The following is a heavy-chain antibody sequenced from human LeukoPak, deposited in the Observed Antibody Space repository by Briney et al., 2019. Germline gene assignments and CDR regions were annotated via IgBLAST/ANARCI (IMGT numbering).Heavy chain of an antibody. CDR2: IYSGGGT. D-gene: IGHD6-19*01. CDR1: GFTVSSNY. V-gene: IGHV3-53*01. Sequence: PGGSLRLSCAASGFTVSSNYMSWVRQAPGKGLEWVSVIYSGGGTYYADSVKGRFTISRDNSKNTLYLQMNSLRAEDTAVYYCARDPPARYSSGWYSYWGQGTLVTVSS. J-gene: IGHJ4*02. CDR3: ARDPPARYSSGWYSY.